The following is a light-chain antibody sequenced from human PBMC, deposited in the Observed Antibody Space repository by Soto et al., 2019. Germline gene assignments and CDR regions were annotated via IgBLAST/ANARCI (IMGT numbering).Light chain of an antibody. CDR3: QQLYSFPLT. Sequence: DTQLTQSPSFLSASIGDRVTITCRASQDFSNFLAWYQQKPGRAPKLLMYDASTLQSGVPSRFSGSGSGTEFTLTISSLQPEDFATYYCQQLYSFPLTFGGGTKVEIK. CDR2: DAS. CDR1: QDFSNF. J-gene: IGKJ4*01. V-gene: IGKV1-9*01.